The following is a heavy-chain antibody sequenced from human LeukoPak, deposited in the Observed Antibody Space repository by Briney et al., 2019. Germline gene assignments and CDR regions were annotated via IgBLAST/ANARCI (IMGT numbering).Heavy chain of an antibody. Sequence: SETLSLTCAVYGGSFSNYYWTWVRQTPGQGLERIGEISHTGDITNYKPSLKSRVTISVDSSKKQFSLKLTSVTAADTGIYYCARVPDSTARPCDSWGPGTRVTVS. CDR1: GGSFSNYY. D-gene: IGHD1-1*01. V-gene: IGHV4-34*01. CDR2: ISHTGDIT. J-gene: IGHJ4*02. CDR3: ARVPDSTARPCDS.